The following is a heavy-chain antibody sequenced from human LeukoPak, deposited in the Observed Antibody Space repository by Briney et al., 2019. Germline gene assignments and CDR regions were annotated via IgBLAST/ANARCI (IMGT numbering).Heavy chain of an antibody. CDR1: GFTFSSYA. J-gene: IGHJ4*02. CDR2: ISGSGGST. CDR3: ARDAYCGGDCYSNFDY. V-gene: IGHV3-23*01. D-gene: IGHD2-21*02. Sequence: GGSLRLSCAASGFTFSSYAMSWVRQAPGKGLEWVSAISGSGGSTYYADSVKGRFTISSDNSKNTLYLQMNSLRAEDTAVYYCARDAYCGGDCYSNFDYWGQGTLVTVSS.